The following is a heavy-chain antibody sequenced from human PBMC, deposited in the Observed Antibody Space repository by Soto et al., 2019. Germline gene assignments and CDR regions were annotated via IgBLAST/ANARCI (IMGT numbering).Heavy chain of an antibody. Sequence: GGSLRLSSEASGLMFNTYAMTWVRQAPGKGLEWVATISSTGGGTYYADSVKGRFTISRDNSNNRLYLQMYSLRAEDTAVYFCANRPRYYNMDVWGQGTTVTVSS. V-gene: IGHV3-23*01. CDR2: ISSTGGGT. CDR3: ANRPRYYNMDV. J-gene: IGHJ6*02. CDR1: GLMFNTYA.